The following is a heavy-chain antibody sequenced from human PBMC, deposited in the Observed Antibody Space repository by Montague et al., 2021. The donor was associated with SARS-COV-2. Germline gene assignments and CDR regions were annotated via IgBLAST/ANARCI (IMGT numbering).Heavy chain of an antibody. V-gene: IGHV4-34*01. CDR1: GGSFSGYY. D-gene: IGHD3-16*02. Sequence: SETLSLTCAVYGGSFSGYYWTWIRQPPGKGLEWIGEINHSGSTNYNPSLKSRVTISVDTSKTQFSLKLRSVTAAATAVYYCARGQPPRITFGGIISYGLDVWGQGTTVTVSS. J-gene: IGHJ6*02. CDR2: INHSGST. CDR3: ARGQPPRITFGGIISYGLDV.